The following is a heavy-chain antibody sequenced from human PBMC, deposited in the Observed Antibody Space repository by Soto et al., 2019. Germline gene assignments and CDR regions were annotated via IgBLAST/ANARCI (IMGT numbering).Heavy chain of an antibody. J-gene: IGHJ4*02. D-gene: IGHD2-15*01. CDR1: GYTFTSYG. V-gene: IGHV1-18*01. CDR2: ISAYNGNT. CDR3: AREMLCVGYCSGGSYGLDY. Sequence: QVPLVQSGAEVKKPGASVKVSCKASGYTFTSYGISWVRQAPGQGLEWMGWISAYNGNTNYAQKLQGRVTMTTDTSTSTAYMELRSLRSDDTAVYYCAREMLCVGYCSGGSYGLDYWGQGTLVTVSS.